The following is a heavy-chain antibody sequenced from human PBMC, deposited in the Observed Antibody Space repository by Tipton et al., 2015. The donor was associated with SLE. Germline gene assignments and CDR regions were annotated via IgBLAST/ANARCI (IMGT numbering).Heavy chain of an antibody. V-gene: IGHV1-46*01. Sequence: QLVQSGAEVKKPGSSVKVSCKASGGTFSRNGISWVRQAPGQGLEWMGIINPSGGSTSYAQKFQGRVTMTRDTSTSTVYMELSSLRSEDTAVYYCASLERAFDIWGQGTMVTVSS. CDR2: INPSGGST. CDR3: ASLERAFDI. D-gene: IGHD1-1*01. J-gene: IGHJ3*02. CDR1: GGTFSRNG.